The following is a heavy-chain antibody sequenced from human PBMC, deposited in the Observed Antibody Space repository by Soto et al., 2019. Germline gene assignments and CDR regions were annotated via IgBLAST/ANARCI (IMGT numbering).Heavy chain of an antibody. J-gene: IGHJ6*02. D-gene: IGHD2-21*02. CDR3: ARDYCGGDCYSIGDYYYGMDV. CDR1: GGTFSCYA. Sequence: SVKVSCKASGGTFSCYAICWVRQSPGQGLEWMGGIIPIFGTANYAQKFQGRVTITADESTSTAYMELSSLRSEDTAVYYCARDYCGGDCYSIGDYYYGMDVWGQGTTVTVSS. V-gene: IGHV1-69*13. CDR2: IIPIFGTA.